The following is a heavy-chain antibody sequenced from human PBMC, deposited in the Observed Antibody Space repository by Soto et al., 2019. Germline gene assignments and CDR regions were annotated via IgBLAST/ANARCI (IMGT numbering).Heavy chain of an antibody. D-gene: IGHD3-3*01. CDR1: GVTFSSYA. CDR2: ISGSGGST. V-gene: IGHV3-23*01. CDR3: AKPPVLFETPSVIWFDP. Sequence: GGSLRLSCAASGVTFSSYAMSWVRQAPGKGLEWVSAISGSGGSTYYADSVKGRFTISRDNSKNTLYLQMNSLRAEDTAVYYCAKPPVLFETPSVIWFDPWGQGTLVTVSS. J-gene: IGHJ5*02.